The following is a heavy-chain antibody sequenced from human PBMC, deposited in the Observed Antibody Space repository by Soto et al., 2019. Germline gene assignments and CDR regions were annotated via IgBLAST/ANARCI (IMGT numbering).Heavy chain of an antibody. CDR3: GGGRITIFGVVRYYYGMDV. D-gene: IGHD3-3*01. J-gene: IGHJ6*02. V-gene: IGHV4-34*01. CDR1: GGSFSGYY. CDR2: INHSGST. Sequence: SETLSLTCAVYGGSFSGYYWSWIRQPPGKGLEWIGEINHSGSTNYNPSLKSRVTISVDTSKNQFSLKLSSVTAADTAVYYCGGGRITIFGVVRYYYGMDVWGQGTTVTVSS.